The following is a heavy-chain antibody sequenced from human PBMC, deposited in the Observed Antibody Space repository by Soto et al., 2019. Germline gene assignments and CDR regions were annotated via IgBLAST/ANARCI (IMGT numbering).Heavy chain of an antibody. CDR1: GFTVSSNY. CDR3: ARDRGLPDSFDI. D-gene: IGHD3-10*01. V-gene: IGHV3-66*01. Sequence: GGSLRLSCVTSGFTVSSNYMSWVRQAPGKGLEWVSVIFSGGTTSYADSVKGRFFISRDNSKNTLYLQMNSPRAEDTAVYYCARDRGLPDSFDIWGQGTMVTVSS. CDR2: IFSGGTT. J-gene: IGHJ3*02.